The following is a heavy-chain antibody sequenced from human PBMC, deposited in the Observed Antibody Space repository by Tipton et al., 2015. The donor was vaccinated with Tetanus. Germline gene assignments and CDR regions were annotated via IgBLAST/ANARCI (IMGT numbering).Heavy chain of an antibody. CDR2: IYYSGDT. J-gene: IGHJ5*02. V-gene: IGHV4-31*03. Sequence: TLSLTCSVSGGSISSGGYFWNWVRQHPGKGLEWIGYIYYSGDTYINPSLKSRVTMSVDTSKNQISLNLSSVTAADTAVYYCARDQGGGRVVRLNWFGPWGQGILVTVSS. CDR3: ARDQGGGRVVRLNWFGP. D-gene: IGHD6-6*01. CDR1: GGSISSGGYF.